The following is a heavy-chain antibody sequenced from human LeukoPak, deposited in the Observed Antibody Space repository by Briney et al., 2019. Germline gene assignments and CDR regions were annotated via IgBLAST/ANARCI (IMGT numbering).Heavy chain of an antibody. J-gene: IGHJ4*02. Sequence: SETLSLTCTVSGGSITNYYWSWIRQPPGKGLEWIGYIYYSGSTNYNPSLKSRVTISVDTSKNQFSLKLSSVTAADTAVYYCARLGNYYDSSGYYTRFDYWGQGTLVTVSS. CDR3: ARLGNYYDSSGYYTRFDY. D-gene: IGHD3-22*01. CDR1: GGSITNYY. V-gene: IGHV4-59*01. CDR2: IYYSGST.